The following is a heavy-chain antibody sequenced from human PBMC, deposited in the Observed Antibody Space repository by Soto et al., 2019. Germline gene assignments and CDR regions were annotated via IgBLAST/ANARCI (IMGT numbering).Heavy chain of an antibody. CDR1: GGSISSSSHY. V-gene: IGHV4-39*01. D-gene: IGHD3-10*01. CDR3: ARRVNRGYFDL. Sequence: QLQLQESGPGLVKPSETLSLTCTVSGGSISSSSHYWGWIRQPPGKGLEWFGSIYYSGSTYYNPSLKRRVTISVDTSKNQFSLKLSSVTAADTAVYYCARRVNRGYFDLWGRGTLVTVSS. J-gene: IGHJ2*01. CDR2: IYYSGST.